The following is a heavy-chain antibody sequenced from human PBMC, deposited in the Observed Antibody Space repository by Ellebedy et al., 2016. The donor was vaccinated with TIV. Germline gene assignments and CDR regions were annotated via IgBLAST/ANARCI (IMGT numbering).Heavy chain of an antibody. CDR3: AKSQVGATFFDY. CDR1: GFSFSTYA. J-gene: IGHJ4*02. Sequence: GESLKISCAASGFSFSTYAMSWVRQAPGKGLAWVSFISGRAGDTYYADSVKGRFTISRDDSKNTLYLQMHSLKAEDTALYYCAKSQVGATFFDYWGQGTLVTVSS. CDR2: ISGRAGDT. V-gene: IGHV3-23*01. D-gene: IGHD1-26*01.